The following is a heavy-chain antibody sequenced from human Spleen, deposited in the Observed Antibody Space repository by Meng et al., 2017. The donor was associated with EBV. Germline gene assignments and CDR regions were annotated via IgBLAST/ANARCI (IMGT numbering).Heavy chain of an antibody. CDR3: AAIIGSPQDDY. J-gene: IGHJ4*02. V-gene: IGHV3-30*03. CDR2: ISYDGSDK. D-gene: IGHD1-26*01. Sequence: QVLLWESGGGVVQPGRSLRLSCAASGFTFSTYAMYWVRQAPGKGLEWVAIISYDGSDKYYADSVKGRFTISRDNSRSTMYLQMNSLRPEDTAVYFCAAIIGSPQDDYWGQGTLVTVSS. CDR1: GFTFSTYA.